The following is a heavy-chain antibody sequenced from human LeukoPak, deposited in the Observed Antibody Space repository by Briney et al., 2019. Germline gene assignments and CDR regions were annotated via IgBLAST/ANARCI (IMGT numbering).Heavy chain of an antibody. CDR2: INSDGSST. CDR3: ARDNPSIAAADYGMDV. V-gene: IGHV3-74*01. D-gene: IGHD6-13*01. Sequence: PGGSLRLSCAASGFTFSSYWMHWVRQAPGKGLVWVSRINSDGSSTSYADSVKGRFTISRDNSKNTLYLQMNSLRAEDTAVYYCARDNPSIAAADYGMDVWGQGTTVTVSS. CDR1: GFTFSSYW. J-gene: IGHJ6*02.